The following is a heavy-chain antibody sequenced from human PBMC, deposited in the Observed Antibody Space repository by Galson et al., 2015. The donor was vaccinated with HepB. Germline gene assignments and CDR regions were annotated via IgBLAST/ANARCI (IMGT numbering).Heavy chain of an antibody. D-gene: IGHD2-2*01. CDR2: INPHSGSP. J-gene: IGHJ6*02. V-gene: IGHV1-46*01. CDR1: GYTFTNYY. CDR3: AREVVPAAYYGMDV. Sequence: SVKVSCKASGYTFTNYYIHWVRPAPVQGLEWTGIINPHSGSPSYAQKFQGRVTMTRDTSTSTLYMELSSLRSEDTAVYYCAREVVPAAYYGMDVWGQGTTVTVSS.